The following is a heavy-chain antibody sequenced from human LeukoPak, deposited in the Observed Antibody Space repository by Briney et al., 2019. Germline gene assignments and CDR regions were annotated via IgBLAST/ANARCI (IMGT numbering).Heavy chain of an antibody. V-gene: IGHV4-39*01. D-gene: IGHD3-10*01. CDR1: GASINSGTYY. CDR2: FSYSGNI. Sequence: SETLSLTCTVSGASINSGTYYWRWVRQPPGTGLEWIGTFSYSGNIYYNPSLKGRVTISVDVSKTQFSLELTSVTAADSAVYYCARRSYGVPFDPWGQGILVTVSS. CDR3: ARRSYGVPFDP. J-gene: IGHJ5*02.